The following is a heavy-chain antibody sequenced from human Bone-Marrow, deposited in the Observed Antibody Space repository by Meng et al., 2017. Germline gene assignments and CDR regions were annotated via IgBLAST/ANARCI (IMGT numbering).Heavy chain of an antibody. D-gene: IGHD3-10*01. V-gene: IGHV4-61*02. CDR3: ARQALLLWFGKSDSWFDP. CDR1: GGSISSGSYY. CDR2: IYTSGST. Sequence: SETLSLTCTVSGGSISSGSYYWSWIRQPAGKGLEWIGRIYTSGSTNYNPSLKSRVTISVDTSKNQFSLKLSSVTAADTAVYYCARQALLLWFGKSDSWFDPWGQGTLVTVSS. J-gene: IGHJ5*02.